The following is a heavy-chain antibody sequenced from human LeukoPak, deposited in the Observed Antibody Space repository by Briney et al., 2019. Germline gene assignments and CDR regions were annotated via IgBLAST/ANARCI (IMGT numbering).Heavy chain of an antibody. D-gene: IGHD3-3*01. CDR2: VDNDGRGT. CDR1: GFTYSAYW. J-gene: IGHJ4*02. CDR3: ARDGSGSIDLDH. V-gene: IGHV3-74*01. Sequence: PGGSLRLSCSASGFTYSAYWMHWVRQAPGKGPVWVSYVDNDGRGTAYVDSVKGRFTISRDNAKNTVYLQMNSLRVDDTAVYYCARDGSGSIDLDHWGQGTLVTVSS.